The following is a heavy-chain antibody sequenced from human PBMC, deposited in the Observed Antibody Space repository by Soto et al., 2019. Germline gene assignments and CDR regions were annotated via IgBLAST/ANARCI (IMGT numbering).Heavy chain of an antibody. J-gene: IGHJ4*01. CDR3: ARGGTIAVTTIGDY. CDR1: GFTFRSYN. V-gene: IGHV3-48*02. Sequence: PGGSLRLSCAASGFTFRSYNMNWVRQAPGKGLDWLSYISSSSSTIYYAASVKGRFTISRDNAKNSLYLQMNSLRDDDTAMYYCARGGTIAVTTIGDYWGQGTLVTVSS. CDR2: ISSSSSTI. D-gene: IGHD5-12*01.